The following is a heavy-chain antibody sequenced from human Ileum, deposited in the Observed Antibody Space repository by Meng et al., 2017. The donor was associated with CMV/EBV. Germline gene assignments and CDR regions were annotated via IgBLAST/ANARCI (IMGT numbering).Heavy chain of an antibody. CDR3: VKDPRDASITATTFRWFDP. Sequence: GRSLRLSCAVSGLTFSTYAMSWVRQAPGKGLEWISAITGAGSTSYHADSLKGRFTISRDNSKETLFLQMIGLRDEDTAVYYCVKDPRDASITATTFRWFDPWGQGTQVTVSS. D-gene: IGHD1-14*01. V-gene: IGHV3-23*01. J-gene: IGHJ5*02. CDR1: GLTFSTYA. CDR2: ITGAGSTS.